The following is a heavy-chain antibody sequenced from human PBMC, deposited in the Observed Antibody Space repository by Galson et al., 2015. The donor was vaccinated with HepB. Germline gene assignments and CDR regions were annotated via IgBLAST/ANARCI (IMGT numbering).Heavy chain of an antibody. V-gene: IGHV1-46*01. D-gene: IGHD3-10*01. Sequence: SVKVSCKASGYKFTSYYMHWVRQAPGQGLGWVGIINPSGGSTDYAQKFQGRLTMTRDTSTSTVFMELSSLRSEDTAVYHCARGVLLWDGPDYWGQGTLVTVSS. J-gene: IGHJ4*02. CDR3: ARGVLLWDGPDY. CDR1: GYKFTSYY. CDR2: INPSGGST.